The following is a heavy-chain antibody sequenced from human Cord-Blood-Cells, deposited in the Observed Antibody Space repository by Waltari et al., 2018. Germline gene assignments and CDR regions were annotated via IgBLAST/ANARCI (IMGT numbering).Heavy chain of an antibody. CDR1: GGTFSSYA. J-gene: IGHJ5*02. Sequence: QVQLVQSGAEVKKPGSSVKVSCKASGGTFSSYAISWVRQAPGQGLEWMGGITPSFGTANYAQKFQRRVTITADESTSTAYMELSSLRSEDTAVYYCARGPEYSSSWYWFDPWGQGTLVTVSS. D-gene: IGHD6-13*01. CDR3: ARGPEYSSSWYWFDP. CDR2: ITPSFGTA. V-gene: IGHV1-69*01.